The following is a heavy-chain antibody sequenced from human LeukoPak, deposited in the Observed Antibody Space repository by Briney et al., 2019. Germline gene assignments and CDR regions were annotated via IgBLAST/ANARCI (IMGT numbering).Heavy chain of an antibody. V-gene: IGHV3-73*01. Sequence: GGSLRLSCAASGFTFSGSAMHWVRQASGKGLEWVGRIRSKANSYATAYAASVKGRFTISRDDSKNTAYLQMNSLRAEDTAVYYCARDRRGYGGNFDYWGQGTLVTVSS. CDR2: IRSKANSYAT. D-gene: IGHD4-23*01. CDR1: GFTFSGSA. J-gene: IGHJ4*02. CDR3: ARDRRGYGGNFDY.